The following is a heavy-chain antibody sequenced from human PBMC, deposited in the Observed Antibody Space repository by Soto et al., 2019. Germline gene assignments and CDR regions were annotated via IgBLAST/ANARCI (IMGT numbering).Heavy chain of an antibody. CDR1: GGSISDFY. D-gene: IGHD3-3*01. Sequence: SETLSLTCNVSGGSISDFYWSWIRQSPGKRLEWIGYLYYTGSTNYNPALKSRVTISLDPSKNQFSLQVRSVTAADTAVYYCARGGGYDFRSSQAPPIDVWGQGTTVTVSS. CDR2: LYYTGST. CDR3: ARGGGYDFRSSQAPPIDV. V-gene: IGHV4-59*01. J-gene: IGHJ6*02.